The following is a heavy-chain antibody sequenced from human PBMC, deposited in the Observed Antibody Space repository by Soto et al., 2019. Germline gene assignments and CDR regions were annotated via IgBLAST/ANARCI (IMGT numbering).Heavy chain of an antibody. CDR1: GFTFSSYP. CDR3: AKVGGYCSSTSCYSLGWAFDI. CDR2: ISGSGTGGST. D-gene: IGHD2-2*01. V-gene: IGHV3-23*01. J-gene: IGHJ3*02. Sequence: EVQLLESGGGLVQPGGSLRLSCAASGFTFSSYPMSWVRQAPGKGLEWVSAISGSGTGGSTYYADSVKGRFTISRDNSKSTLYLQMNSLRAEDTAVYYCAKVGGYCSSTSCYSLGWAFDIWGQGTMVIVSS.